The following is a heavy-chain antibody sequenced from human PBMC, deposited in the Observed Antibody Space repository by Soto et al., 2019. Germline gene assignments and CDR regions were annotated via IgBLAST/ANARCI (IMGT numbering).Heavy chain of an antibody. D-gene: IGHD1-1*01. Sequence: EVQLLESGGGLVQPGGSLRLSCAASGFTFSSYGMSWVRKAPGKGLEWVSAISGSGGSTYYADSVKGRFTISRDNSKNTLYLQINSLRAEDTAIYYCAKGYNWNEPSDSYFDFWGRLTLLTVSS. J-gene: IGHJ2*01. CDR3: AKGYNWNEPSDSYFDF. V-gene: IGHV3-23*01. CDR1: GFTFSSYG. CDR2: ISGSGGST.